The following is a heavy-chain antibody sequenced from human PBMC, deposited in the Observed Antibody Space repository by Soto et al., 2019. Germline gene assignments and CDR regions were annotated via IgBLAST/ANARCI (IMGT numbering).Heavy chain of an antibody. V-gene: IGHV1-69*06. CDR2: IIPIFGTA. CDR3: ARGQAVAGSKTYYYYGMDV. CDR1: GGTFSSYA. D-gene: IGHD6-19*01. J-gene: IGHJ6*02. Sequence: QVQLVQSGAEVKKPGSSVKFSCKASGGTFSSYAISWVRQAPGQGLEWMGGIIPIFGTANYAQKFQGRVTITADKSTSTAYMELSSLRSEDTAVYYCARGQAVAGSKTYYYYGMDVWGQGTTVTVSS.